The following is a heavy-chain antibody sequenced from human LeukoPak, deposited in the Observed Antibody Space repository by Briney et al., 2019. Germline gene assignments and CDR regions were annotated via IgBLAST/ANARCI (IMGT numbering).Heavy chain of an antibody. CDR2: ISGSGGST. D-gene: IGHD3-22*01. J-gene: IGHJ4*02. Sequence: QPGGSLRLSCAASGFTFSSYAMSWVRQAPGKGLEWVSSISGSGGSTCYADSVKGRFTISRDNSKNTLSLQVNSLRADDTAVYYCAKSKFPYDTNGWHGYFDFWGQGTLVTVSS. CDR3: AKSKFPYDTNGWHGYFDF. CDR1: GFTFSSYA. V-gene: IGHV3-23*01.